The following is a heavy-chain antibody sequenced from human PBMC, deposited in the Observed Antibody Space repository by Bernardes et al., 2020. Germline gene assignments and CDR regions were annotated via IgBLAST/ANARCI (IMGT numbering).Heavy chain of an antibody. CDR3: ARDVGGTDWRFGFDV. Sequence: GGSLRLSCAASGFTFSSYEMNWVRQAPGKGLEWVSYISSSGSTIYYADSVRGRFTTSRDNTRTSVFLQMDSLRAEDTAVYYCARDVGGTDWRFGFDVWGPGTMVHVSS. CDR1: GFTFSSYE. D-gene: IGHD3-9*01. V-gene: IGHV3-48*03. CDR2: ISSSGSTI. J-gene: IGHJ3*01.